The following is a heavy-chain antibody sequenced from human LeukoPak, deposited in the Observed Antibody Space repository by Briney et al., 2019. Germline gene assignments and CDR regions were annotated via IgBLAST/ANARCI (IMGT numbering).Heavy chain of an antibody. Sequence: QPGGSLRLSCAASGFTFSSYWMSWVRQAPGKGLEWVANIKQDGSEKYYVDSVKGRFTISRDNTKDSLYLQMNSLRADDTAVYYCASLGDHMMVAVDFWGQGTLVTVSS. D-gene: IGHD3-22*01. CDR3: ASLGDHMMVAVDF. CDR2: IKQDGSEK. J-gene: IGHJ4*02. V-gene: IGHV3-7*01. CDR1: GFTFSSYW.